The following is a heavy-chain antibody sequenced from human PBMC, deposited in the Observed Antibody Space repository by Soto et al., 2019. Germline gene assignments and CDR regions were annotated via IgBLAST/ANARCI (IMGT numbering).Heavy chain of an antibody. Sequence: PSETLSLTCTVSGGSISSYYWSWIRQPAGKGLEWIGRIYTSGSTNYNPSLKGRVTMSVDTSKNQFSLKLSSVTAADTAVYYRARDSPLYDFWSGYPLLDYYYYYGMDVWGQGTTVTVSS. CDR1: GGSISSYY. J-gene: IGHJ6*02. V-gene: IGHV4-4*07. CDR2: IYTSGST. D-gene: IGHD3-3*01. CDR3: ARDSPLYDFWSGYPLLDYYYYYGMDV.